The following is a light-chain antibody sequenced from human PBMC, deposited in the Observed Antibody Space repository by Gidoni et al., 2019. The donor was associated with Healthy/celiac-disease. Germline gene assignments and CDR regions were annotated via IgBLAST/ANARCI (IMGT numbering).Light chain of an antibody. V-gene: IGKV3-15*01. CDR3: QQYNNWASYT. Sequence: EIVMTHSPATLSVSPGERATLSCSASQRVSSNLAWYQQKPGQAPRLLIYGASTRGTGIPARFSGRGSGTEFTLTISSLQAEDFAGYYCQQYNNWASYTFGQGTKLDIK. CDR1: QRVSSN. J-gene: IGKJ2*01. CDR2: GAS.